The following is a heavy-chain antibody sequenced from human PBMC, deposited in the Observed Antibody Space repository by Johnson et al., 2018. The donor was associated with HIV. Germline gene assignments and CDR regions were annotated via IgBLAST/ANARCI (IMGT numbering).Heavy chain of an antibody. CDR3: TTDWEYYYGSGKLDAFDI. CDR1: GFRFSNAW. Sequence: VQLVESGGGLVKPGDSLRLSCTASGFRFSNAWMGWVRQAPGQGLEWLGRITSKTGGGTTSYAAPVKGRFTISRDDSKDTVYLHMNSLKVDDTAVYYCTTDWEYYYGSGKLDAFDIWGQGTMVTVSS. J-gene: IGHJ3*02. V-gene: IGHV3-15*01. D-gene: IGHD3-10*01. CDR2: ITSKTGGGTT.